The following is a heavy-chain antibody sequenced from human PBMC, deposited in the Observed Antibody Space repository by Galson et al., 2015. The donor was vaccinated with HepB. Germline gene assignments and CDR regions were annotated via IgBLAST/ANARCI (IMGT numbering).Heavy chain of an antibody. CDR2: IRYDGSNK. D-gene: IGHD1-1*01. V-gene: IGHV3-30*02. Sequence: SLRLSCAASGFTFSSYGMHWVRQAPGKGLEWVAFIRYDGSNKYYADSVKGRFTISRDNSKNTLYLQMDSLRAEDTAVYYCAKERTTSFDYWGQGTLVTVSS. CDR1: GFTFSSYG. CDR3: AKERTTSFDY. J-gene: IGHJ4*02.